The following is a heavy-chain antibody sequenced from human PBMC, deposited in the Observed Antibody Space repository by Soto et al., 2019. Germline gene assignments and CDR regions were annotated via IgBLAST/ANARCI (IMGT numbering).Heavy chain of an antibody. D-gene: IGHD3-10*01. CDR1: GFSLSTSGVG. CDR2: IYWDDDK. V-gene: IGHV2-5*02. J-gene: IGHJ4*02. Sequence: QITLKESGPTLVKPTQTLTLTCTFSGFSLSTSGVGVGWIRQPPGKALEWLALIYWDDDKRYSPSLKSRLTITKDTSKNQVVLTMTNMDPVDTATYYCAHSYRDPFGEGPSDYYGSGSWAKFDYWGQGTLVTVSS. CDR3: AHSYRDPFGEGPSDYYGSGSWAKFDY.